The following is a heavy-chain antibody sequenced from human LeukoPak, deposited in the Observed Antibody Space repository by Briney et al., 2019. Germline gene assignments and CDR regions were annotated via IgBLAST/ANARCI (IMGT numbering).Heavy chain of an antibody. V-gene: IGHV4-59*01. CDR1: GGSISSYY. J-gene: IGHJ4*02. CDR2: IYYSGST. CDR3: ARLVYSSSWYYFDY. Sequence: SETLSLTCTVSGGSISSYYWSWIRQPPGKGLEWIGYIYYSGSTNYNPSLKSRVTISVGTSKNQFSLKLSSVTAADTAVYYCARLVYSSSWYYFDYWGQGTLVTVSS. D-gene: IGHD6-13*01.